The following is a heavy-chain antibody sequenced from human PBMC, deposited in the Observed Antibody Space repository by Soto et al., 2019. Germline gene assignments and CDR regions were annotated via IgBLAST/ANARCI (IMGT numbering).Heavy chain of an antibody. CDR3: ARSGYYCSGGSCYGNWFDP. V-gene: IGHV1-18*01. J-gene: IGHJ5*02. D-gene: IGHD2-15*01. CDR1: GYTFTSYG. Sequence: ASVKVSCKASGYTFTSYGISWVRQAPGQGLEWMGWISAYNGNTNYAQKLQGRVTMTTDTSTSTAYMELRSLRSDDTAVYYCARSGYYCSGGSCYGNWFDPWGQGTLVTVS. CDR2: ISAYNGNT.